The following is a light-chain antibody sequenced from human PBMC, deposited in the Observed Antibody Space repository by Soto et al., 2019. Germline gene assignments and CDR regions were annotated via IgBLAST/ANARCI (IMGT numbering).Light chain of an antibody. Sequence: EIVLTQSPGTQSLSPGEKATLSCRASQSVDSSYLAWYQQRPGQAPRLLIYSTSRRATGIPDRFSGRGSGTDFSLTISRLEPEDFAVYYCHQYGTPPRTFGQGTKQEI. CDR1: QSVDSSY. J-gene: IGKJ2*01. CDR3: HQYGTPPRT. V-gene: IGKV3-20*01. CDR2: STS.